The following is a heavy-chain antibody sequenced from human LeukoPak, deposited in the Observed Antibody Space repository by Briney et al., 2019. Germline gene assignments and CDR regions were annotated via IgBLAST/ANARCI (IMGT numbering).Heavy chain of an antibody. J-gene: IGHJ3*02. CDR1: GGSISSGGYS. CDR2: IYHSGST. Sequence: PSETLSLTCAVSGGSISSGGYSWSWIRQPPGKGLEWIGYIYHSGSTYYNPSLKSRVTISVDRSKNQFSLKLSSVTAADTAVYSCACATNYYDSSGYYEETGRPDAFDIWGQGTMVTVSS. CDR3: ACATNYYDSSGYYEETGRPDAFDI. V-gene: IGHV4-30-2*01. D-gene: IGHD3-22*01.